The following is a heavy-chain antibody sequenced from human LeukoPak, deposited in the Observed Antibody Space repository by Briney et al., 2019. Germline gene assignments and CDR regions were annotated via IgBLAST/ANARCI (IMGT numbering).Heavy chain of an antibody. CDR1: GFTFGDYA. CDR3: AKDGGSGTPSYY. CDR2: ISGSGGST. V-gene: IGHV3-23*01. J-gene: IGHJ4*02. D-gene: IGHD6-19*01. Sequence: GGSLRLSCSTSGFTFGDYAMSWVRQAPGKGLEWVSAISGSGGSTYYADSVKGRFTISRDNSKNTRYLQMNSLSAEDTAVYYCAKDGGSGTPSYYWGQGTVVTVSS.